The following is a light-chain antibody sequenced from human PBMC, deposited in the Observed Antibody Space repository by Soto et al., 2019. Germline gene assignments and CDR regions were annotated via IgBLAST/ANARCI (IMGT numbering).Light chain of an antibody. CDR2: EVS. J-gene: IGLJ1*01. V-gene: IGLV2-8*01. CDR1: SSDVGGYNY. CDR3: SSYAGSNNLPYV. Sequence: QSVLTQPPSASGSPGQSVTISCTGTSSDVGGYNYVSWYQQHPGKAPKLMIYEVSKRPSGVPDRFSGSKSGNTASLTVSGLLAEDEADYYCSSYAGSNNLPYVFGTGTKVTVL.